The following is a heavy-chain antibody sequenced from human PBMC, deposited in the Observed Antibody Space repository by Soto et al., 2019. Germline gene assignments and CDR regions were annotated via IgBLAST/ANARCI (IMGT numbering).Heavy chain of an antibody. Sequence: EVQLLESGGGLVQPGGSLRLSCAASGFTFSSYAMSWVRQAPGKGLEWGSAISGSGDNTYYADSVKGRFTISRDNSKNTLYLQMNSLRAEDTAVYYCAKEFYDFWSGYLYYFDYWGQGTLVTVSS. CDR1: GFTFSSYA. J-gene: IGHJ4*02. CDR2: ISGSGDNT. CDR3: AKEFYDFWSGYLYYFDY. D-gene: IGHD3-3*01. V-gene: IGHV3-23*01.